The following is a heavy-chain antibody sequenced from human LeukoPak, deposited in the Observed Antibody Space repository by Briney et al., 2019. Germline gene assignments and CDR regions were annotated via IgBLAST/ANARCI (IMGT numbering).Heavy chain of an antibody. D-gene: IGHD2-15*01. V-gene: IGHV3-33*03. CDR2: IWYDGSNK. Sequence: PGRSLRLSCATSGFIFSTYGMHWVRQAPGKGLEWVAVIWYDGSNKYYGDSVKGRFTISRDNAKNTLYLQMNSLRAEDTAVYYCARRYCSGGTCYFDYWGQGTLVTVSS. J-gene: IGHJ4*02. CDR1: GFIFSTYG. CDR3: ARRYCSGGTCYFDY.